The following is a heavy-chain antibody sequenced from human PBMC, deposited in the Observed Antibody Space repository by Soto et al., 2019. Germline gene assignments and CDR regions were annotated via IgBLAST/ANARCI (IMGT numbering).Heavy chain of an antibody. J-gene: IGHJ4*02. V-gene: IGHV3-23*01. CDR1: GFTFNKCG. Sequence: DVQLLESGGGLVQPGGSLRLSCAASGFTFNKCGLSWVRQAPGKGLQWVATISGSGKTTEYADSVKGRLTISRDNSRNTVHLQMNSLRVEDTAIYYCAKDVSENSGTGIADYWGQGTLVTVSS. CDR2: ISGSGKTT. CDR3: AKDVSENSGTGIADY. D-gene: IGHD5-12*01.